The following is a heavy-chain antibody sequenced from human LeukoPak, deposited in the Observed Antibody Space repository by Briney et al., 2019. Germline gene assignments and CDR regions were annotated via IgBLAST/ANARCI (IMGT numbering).Heavy chain of an antibody. D-gene: IGHD2-2*01. CDR1: GHSFTTYW. Sequence: GESLKISCKASGHSFTTYWIAWVRQMPGKGLEWMGIIYPDDSETRYTPSFQGQVTISADKSISTAYLQWSSLRASDTAVYYCARQARYCSSTSCFDIWGQGTMVTVSS. V-gene: IGHV5-51*01. CDR3: ARQARYCSSTSCFDI. CDR2: IYPDDSET. J-gene: IGHJ3*02.